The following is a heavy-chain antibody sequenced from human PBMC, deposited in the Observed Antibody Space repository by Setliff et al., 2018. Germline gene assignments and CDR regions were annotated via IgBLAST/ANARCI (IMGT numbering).Heavy chain of an antibody. V-gene: IGHV4-39*07. Sequence: SETLSLTCNVSGVSISSYYWGWIRQPPGKGLEWIGSIYHTGTTYYNPSLKSRVTISVDTSKNQFSLRLSSVTAADTAVYFCARDYGPNDYWGQGSLVTVSS. CDR3: ARDYGPNDY. J-gene: IGHJ4*02. CDR1: GVSISSYY. D-gene: IGHD3-16*01. CDR2: IYHTGTT.